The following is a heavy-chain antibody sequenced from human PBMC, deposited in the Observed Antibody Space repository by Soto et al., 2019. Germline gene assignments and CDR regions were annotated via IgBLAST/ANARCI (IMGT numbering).Heavy chain of an antibody. CDR1: GFTFSSYS. CDR2: ISSSSSYI. CDR3: ARLLNWGSEGVDY. D-gene: IGHD7-27*01. Sequence: EVQLVESGGGLVKPGGSLRLSCAASGFTFSSYSMNWVRQAPGKGLEWVSSISSSSSYIYYADSVKGRFTISRDNVKNSLYLQMNSLRAEDTAVYYCARLLNWGSEGVDYWGQGTLVTVSS. J-gene: IGHJ4*02. V-gene: IGHV3-21*01.